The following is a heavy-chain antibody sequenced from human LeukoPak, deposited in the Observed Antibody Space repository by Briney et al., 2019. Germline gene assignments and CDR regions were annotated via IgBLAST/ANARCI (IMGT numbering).Heavy chain of an antibody. CDR2: MNPNSGDT. V-gene: IGHV1-8*01. CDR1: GYTFTSYD. J-gene: IGHJ6*02. D-gene: IGHD6-13*01. CDR3: ASSSFFYYYGMDV. Sequence: ASVKVSCKASGYTFTSYDFIWVRQATGQGLEWMGWMNPNSGDTGYEQKLLGSVTMTRNTSISTAYMELSSLRSEDTAVYFCASSSFFYYYGMDVWGQGTTVTVSS.